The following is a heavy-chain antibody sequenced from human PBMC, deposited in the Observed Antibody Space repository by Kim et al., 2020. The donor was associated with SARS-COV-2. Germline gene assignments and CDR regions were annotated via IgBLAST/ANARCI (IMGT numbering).Heavy chain of an antibody. CDR3: ARFLEYYYDSSGYYHPTLYDYYGMDV. V-gene: IGHV3-30*04. Sequence: GGSLRLSCAASGFTFSSYAMHWVRQAPGKGLEWVAVISYDGSNKYYAASVKGRFTISRDNSKNTLYLQMNSLRAEDTAVYYCARFLEYYYDSSGYYHPTLYDYYGMDVWGQGTTVTVSS. CDR1: GFTFSSYA. D-gene: IGHD3-22*01. CDR2: ISYDGSNK. J-gene: IGHJ6*02.